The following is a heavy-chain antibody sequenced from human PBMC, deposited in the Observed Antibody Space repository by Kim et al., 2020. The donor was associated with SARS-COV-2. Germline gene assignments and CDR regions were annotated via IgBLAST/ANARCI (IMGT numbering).Heavy chain of an antibody. CDR3: ARDLIAAAGTAYYYGMDV. V-gene: IGHV4-59*01. Sequence: KSRVTISVDTSKNQFSLKLSSVTAADTAVYYCARDLIAAAGTAYYYGMDVWGQGTTVTVSS. D-gene: IGHD6-13*01. J-gene: IGHJ6*02.